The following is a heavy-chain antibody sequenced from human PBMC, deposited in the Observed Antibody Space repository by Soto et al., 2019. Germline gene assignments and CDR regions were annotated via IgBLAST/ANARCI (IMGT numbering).Heavy chain of an antibody. CDR3: ARQHYYGSGSYRQFDY. CDR1: GGSISSSSYY. CDR2: IYYSGST. V-gene: IGHV4-39*01. Sequence: QLQLQESGPGLVKPSETLSLTCTVSGGSISSSSYYWGWIRQPPGKGLEWIGSIYYSGSTYYNPPLKSRVTISVDTSKNQFSLKLSSVTAADTAVYYCARQHYYGSGSYRQFDYWGQGTLVTVSS. D-gene: IGHD3-10*01. J-gene: IGHJ4*02.